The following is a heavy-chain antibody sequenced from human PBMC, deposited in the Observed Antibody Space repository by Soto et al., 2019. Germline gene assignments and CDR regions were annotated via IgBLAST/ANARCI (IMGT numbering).Heavy chain of an antibody. CDR3: ARVGGWGTQFGP. J-gene: IGHJ5*02. V-gene: IGHV3-23*01. D-gene: IGHD3-16*01. CDR2: ISDSGTSV. Sequence: PGGSLRLSCADSGFTFSSYSMSWVRQAPGKGPEWVSTISDSGTSVSYADSVKGLFTISRDNSKNTLYLEMNSLRAEDTAIYYCARVGGWGTQFGPWGQGTLVTGSS. CDR1: GFTFSSYS.